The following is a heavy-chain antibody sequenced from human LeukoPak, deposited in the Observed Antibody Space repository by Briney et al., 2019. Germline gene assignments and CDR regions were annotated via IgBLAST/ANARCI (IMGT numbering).Heavy chain of an antibody. CDR2: INPNSGGT. CDR3: ARGTQLWLPFDY. CDR1: GYTFTGYY. D-gene: IGHD5-18*01. V-gene: IGHV1-2*04. J-gene: IGHJ4*02. Sequence: ASVKVSCKASGYTFTGYYMHWVRQAPGQGLEWMGWINPNSGGTTYAQKFQGWVTMTRDTSISTVYMELSRLTFDDTAVYYCARGTQLWLPFDYWGQGTLVTVSS.